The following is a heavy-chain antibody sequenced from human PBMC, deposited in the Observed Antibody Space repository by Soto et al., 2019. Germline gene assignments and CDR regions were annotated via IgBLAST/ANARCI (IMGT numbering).Heavy chain of an antibody. J-gene: IGHJ4*02. D-gene: IGHD3-22*01. CDR3: ARGSYYDSSGTDDFDY. Sequence: PGGSLRLSCAASGFTFSSYAMHWVRQAPGKGLEWVAVISYDGSNKYYADSVKGRFTISRDNSKNTLYLQMNSLRAEDTAVYYCARGSYYDSSGTDDFDYWGQGTLVTVSS. V-gene: IGHV3-30-3*01. CDR2: ISYDGSNK. CDR1: GFTFSSYA.